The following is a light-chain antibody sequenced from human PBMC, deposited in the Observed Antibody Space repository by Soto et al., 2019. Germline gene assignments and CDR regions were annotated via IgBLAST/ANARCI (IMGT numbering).Light chain of an antibody. CDR3: QQGDNWPLT. J-gene: IGKJ2*01. V-gene: IGKV3-15*01. CDR2: GAS. Sequence: EIVMTQSPATLSLSPGERAALSCRASQGISSELAWYQQKPGQPPRLLIYGASTRATGVPATFTGSGSGSDFTLTISGLQSEDFAVYYCQQGDNWPLTFGQGTRLEI. CDR1: QGISSE.